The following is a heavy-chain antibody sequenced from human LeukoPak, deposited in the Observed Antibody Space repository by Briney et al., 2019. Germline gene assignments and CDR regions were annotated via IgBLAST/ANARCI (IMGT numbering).Heavy chain of an antibody. J-gene: IGHJ4*02. V-gene: IGHV4-39*07. CDR1: GGSISSSNYY. Sequence: SETLSLTCTVSGGSISSSNYYWGWIRQPPGKGLEWIGSIYYSGSTYYNPSLKSRVTISVDTSKNQFSLKLSSVTAADTAVYYCARGESSGWYDFDYWGQGTLVTVSS. CDR2: IYYSGST. D-gene: IGHD6-19*01. CDR3: ARGESSGWYDFDY.